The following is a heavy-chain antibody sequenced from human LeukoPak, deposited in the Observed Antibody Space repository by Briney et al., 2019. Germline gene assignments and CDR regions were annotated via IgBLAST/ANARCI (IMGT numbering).Heavy chain of an antibody. J-gene: IGHJ5*02. CDR3: ARDRSYYGSGSLNWFDP. CDR2: IIPIFGTA. CDR1: GGTFSSYA. V-gene: IGHV1-69*13. D-gene: IGHD3-10*01. Sequence: VASVNVSCKASGGTFSSYAISWVRQAPGQGLEWMGGIIPIFGTANYAQKFQGRVTITADESTSTAYMELSSLRSEDTAVYYCARDRSYYGSGSLNWFDPWGQGTLVTVSS.